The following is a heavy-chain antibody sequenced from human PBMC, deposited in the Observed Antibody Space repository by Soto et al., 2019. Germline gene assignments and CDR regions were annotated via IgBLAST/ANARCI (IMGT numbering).Heavy chain of an antibody. CDR1: GFTFSSYS. CDR3: ASSPASYYYYGMDV. J-gene: IGHJ6*02. Sequence: GGSLRLSCAASGFTFSSYSMNWVRQAPGKGLEWVSYISSSSSTIYYADSVKGRSTISRDNAKNSLYLQMNSLRDEDTAVYYCASSPASYYYYGMDVWGQGTTVTVSS. V-gene: IGHV3-48*02. CDR2: ISSSSSTI.